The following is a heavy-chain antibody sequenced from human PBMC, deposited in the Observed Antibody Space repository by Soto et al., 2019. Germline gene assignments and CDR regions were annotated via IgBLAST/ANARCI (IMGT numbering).Heavy chain of an antibody. CDR2: IYHSVTT. CDR3: ARAGHCSGGTCYPSWFDP. Sequence: WIWIRQHPGKGLEWIGYIYHSVTTYYNPSLKSRVTISVDTSKNQFFLKLSSVTAADTAVYYCARAGHCSGGTCYPSWFDPWGQGTLVTVSS. J-gene: IGHJ5*02. V-gene: IGHV4-31*02. D-gene: IGHD2-15*01.